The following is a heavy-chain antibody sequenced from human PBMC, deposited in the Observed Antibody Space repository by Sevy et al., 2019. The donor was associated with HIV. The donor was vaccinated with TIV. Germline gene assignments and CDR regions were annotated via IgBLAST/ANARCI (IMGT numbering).Heavy chain of an antibody. D-gene: IGHD6-6*01. V-gene: IGHV4-4*07. Sequence: SEPVLTCTVSGGSISGTDWTWIRQPAGKGQEWIGTFYSSGNTDYNPSLKSRVTMSVDTSKNQFSLNLSSVTAADTAVYYCARPSSTGSSFWYFDLWGRGTLVTVSS. J-gene: IGHJ2*01. CDR2: FYSSGNT. CDR1: GGSISGTD. CDR3: ARPSSTGSSFWYFDL.